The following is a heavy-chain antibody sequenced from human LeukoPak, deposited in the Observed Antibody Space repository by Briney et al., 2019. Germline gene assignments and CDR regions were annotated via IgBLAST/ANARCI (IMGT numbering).Heavy chain of an antibody. Sequence: PGGSLRLSCAASGFTFSSYGMHWVRQAPGKGLEWVAFIRYDGSNKYYADSVKGRFTISRDNAKNSLYLQMHSLRAEDTAVYYCARDVLLWFGHYYYYMDVWGKGTTVTVSS. CDR1: GFTFSSYG. D-gene: IGHD3-10*01. V-gene: IGHV3-30*02. CDR2: IRYDGSNK. CDR3: ARDVLLWFGHYYYYMDV. J-gene: IGHJ6*03.